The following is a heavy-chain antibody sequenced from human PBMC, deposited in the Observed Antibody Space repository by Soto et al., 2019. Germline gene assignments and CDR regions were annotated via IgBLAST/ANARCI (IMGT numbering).Heavy chain of an antibody. CDR3: ARGLGFRFNYYDSSGHTVFDY. V-gene: IGHV4-34*01. CDR2: INHSGST. CDR1: GASFSGYY. D-gene: IGHD3-22*01. J-gene: IGHJ4*02. Sequence: ETLSLTCAVYGASFSGYYWSWIRQPAGKGLEWIGEINHSGSTNYNPSLKSRVTISVDTSKNQFSLKLSSVNAADTAVYYCARGLGFRFNYYDSSGHTVFDYWGQGTLVTVYS.